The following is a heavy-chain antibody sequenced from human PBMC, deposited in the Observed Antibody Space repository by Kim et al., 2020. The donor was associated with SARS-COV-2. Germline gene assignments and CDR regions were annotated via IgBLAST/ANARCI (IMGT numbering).Heavy chain of an antibody. D-gene: IGHD6-13*01. CDR1: GFTFDDYA. J-gene: IGHJ4*02. Sequence: GGSLRLSCAASGFTFDDYAMHWVRQAPGKGLEWVSGISWNSGSIGYADSVKGRFTISRDNAKNSLYLQMNSLRAEDTALYYCAKDGTAAAALFDYWGQGT. CDR2: ISWNSGSI. CDR3: AKDGTAAAALFDY. V-gene: IGHV3-9*01.